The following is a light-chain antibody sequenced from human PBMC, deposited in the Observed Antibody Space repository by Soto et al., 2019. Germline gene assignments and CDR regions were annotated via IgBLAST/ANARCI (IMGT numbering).Light chain of an antibody. Sequence: SYELTQTPSLSVSLGQTARITCSGDALPKKYAYWYQQKSGQAPVLVIYEDKKRPSGIPERFSGSSSGTMATLTINGAQVEDEADYYCYSTDVSGLRRFFGGGTKLPVL. J-gene: IGLJ2*01. V-gene: IGLV3-10*01. CDR2: EDK. CDR1: ALPKKY. CDR3: YSTDVSGLRRF.